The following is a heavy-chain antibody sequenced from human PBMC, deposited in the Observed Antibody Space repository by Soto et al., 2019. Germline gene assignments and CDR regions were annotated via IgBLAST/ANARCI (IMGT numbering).Heavy chain of an antibody. Sequence: GGSLRLSCAASGFTFSSYWMSWVRQAPGEGLEWVANIKQDGSEKYYVDSVKGRFTISRDNAKNSLYLQMNSLRAEDTAVYYCASSVIAARTTAFFAYYYYGMDVWGQGTTVTVSS. D-gene: IGHD6-6*01. CDR3: ASSVIAARTTAFFAYYYYGMDV. CDR1: GFTFSSYW. J-gene: IGHJ6*02. CDR2: IKQDGSEK. V-gene: IGHV3-7*03.